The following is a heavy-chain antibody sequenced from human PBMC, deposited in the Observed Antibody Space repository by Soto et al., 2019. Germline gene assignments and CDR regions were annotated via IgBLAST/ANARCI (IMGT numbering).Heavy chain of an antibody. D-gene: IGHD3-3*01. CDR3: ARAEDFWSGYPNWFDP. J-gene: IGHJ5*02. CDR1: GYTFTSYG. V-gene: IGHV1-18*01. Sequence: ASVKVSCKASGYTFTSYGISWVRQAPGQGLEWMGWISAYNGNTNYAQKLQGRVTMTTDTSTSTAYMELRSLRSDDTAVYYCARAEDFWSGYPNWFDPWGQGTLVTVSS. CDR2: ISAYNGNT.